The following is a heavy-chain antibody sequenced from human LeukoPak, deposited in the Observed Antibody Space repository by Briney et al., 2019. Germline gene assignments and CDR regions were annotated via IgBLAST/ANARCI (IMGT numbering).Heavy chain of an antibody. CDR1: GYTFTSYG. CDR2: ISAYNGNT. D-gene: IGHD3-10*01. Sequence: ASVKVSCKASGYTFTSYGISWVRQAPGQGLEWMGWISAYNGNTNYAQKLQGRFTRTTDTSTSTAYMELRSLRSDDTAVYYCARDLTLRRLTMVRGVMIPDSFDYWGQGTLVTVSS. CDR3: ARDLTLRRLTMVRGVMIPDSFDY. V-gene: IGHV1-18*01. J-gene: IGHJ4*02.